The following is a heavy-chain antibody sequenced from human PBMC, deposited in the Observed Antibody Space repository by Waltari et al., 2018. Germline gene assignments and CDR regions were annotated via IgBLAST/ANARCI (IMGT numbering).Heavy chain of an antibody. J-gene: IGHJ6*03. CDR3: ARDYWNYAGYYYYMDV. D-gene: IGHD1-7*01. V-gene: IGHV4-61*02. CDR1: GGSISSGSYY. CDR2: IYTSGST. Sequence: QVQLQESGPGLVKPSQTLSLTCTVSGGSISSGSYYWSWIRQPAGKGLEWIGRIYTSGSTNYNPSLKSRVTISRDNAKNSLYLQMNSLRAEDTAVYYCARDYWNYAGYYYYMDVWGKGTTVTVSS.